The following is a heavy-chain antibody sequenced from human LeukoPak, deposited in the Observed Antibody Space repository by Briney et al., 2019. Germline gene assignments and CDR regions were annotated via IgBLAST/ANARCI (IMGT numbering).Heavy chain of an antibody. D-gene: IGHD3-9*01. Sequence: SVKVSCKASGGTFSSYAISWVRQAPGQGLEWKGGVIPIFGTANYAQNFQGRVTITADKSTSTAYMELSRLRSEDTAVYYCARLSGDILTGYQVPMWFDPWGQGTLVTVSS. J-gene: IGHJ5*02. CDR3: ARLSGDILTGYQVPMWFDP. CDR2: VIPIFGTA. V-gene: IGHV1-69*06. CDR1: GGTFSSYA.